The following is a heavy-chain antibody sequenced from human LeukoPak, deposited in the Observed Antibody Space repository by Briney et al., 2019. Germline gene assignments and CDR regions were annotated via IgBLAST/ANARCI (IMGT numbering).Heavy chain of an antibody. J-gene: IGHJ1*01. Sequence: GGSLRLSCAASGSTFSTYWMHWVRQAPGKGLVWVSRIKSDGGTNYADSVKGRFTISRDNAKKTVSLQMNSLRPEDTGVYYCARAPSEIGGYYPEYFRHWGQGTLVTVSS. CDR1: GSTFSTYW. CDR2: IKSDGGT. CDR3: ARAPSEIGGYYPEYFRH. D-gene: IGHD3-22*01. V-gene: IGHV3-74*01.